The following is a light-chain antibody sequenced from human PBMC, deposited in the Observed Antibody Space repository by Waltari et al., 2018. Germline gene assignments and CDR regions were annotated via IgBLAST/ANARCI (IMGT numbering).Light chain of an antibody. CDR2: DVS. V-gene: IGLV2-14*03. J-gene: IGLJ2*01. CDR3: SSYTSSSSVV. CDR1: SSDVGAYNY. Sequence: QSALTQPASVFGSPGQSITISCTGTSSDVGAYNYVSWYQQHPGKAPKHMIYDVSNRPSGVSNRFSGSKSGNTASLTISGLQAEDEADYYCSSYTSSSSVVFGGGTKLTVL.